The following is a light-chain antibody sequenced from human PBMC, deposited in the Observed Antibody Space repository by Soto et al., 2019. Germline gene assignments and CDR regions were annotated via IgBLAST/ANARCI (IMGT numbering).Light chain of an antibody. Sequence: EIVLTQSPGTLSLSPGERATLSCRASQSIDNNYLAWYQQKPGQAPRLLIYGASSRATGIPDRFSGSGSGTDFTLTISRLEPEDFAVHYCQQYGSSPTTFGQGTKVEIK. V-gene: IGKV3-20*01. CDR1: QSIDNNY. J-gene: IGKJ1*01. CDR2: GAS. CDR3: QQYGSSPTT.